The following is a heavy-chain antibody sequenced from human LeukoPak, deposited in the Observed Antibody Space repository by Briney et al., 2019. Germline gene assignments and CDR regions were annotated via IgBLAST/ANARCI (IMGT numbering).Heavy chain of an antibody. J-gene: IGHJ5*02. Sequence: PSETLSLTCTVSGGSISSYYWSWIRQPAGKGLEWIGRIYTSGSTNYNPSLKSRVPMSVDTSENHFSLKLSSVTAADTAVYYCERDFHPENWLDPWGQGTLVTVSS. D-gene: IGHD1-14*01. CDR1: GGSISSYY. V-gene: IGHV4-4*07. CDR2: IYTSGST. CDR3: ERDFHPENWLDP.